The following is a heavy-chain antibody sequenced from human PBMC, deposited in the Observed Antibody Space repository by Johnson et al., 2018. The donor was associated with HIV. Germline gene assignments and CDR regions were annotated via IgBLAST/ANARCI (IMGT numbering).Heavy chain of an antibody. CDR1: GFTFSSYG. CDR3: SRDDGWEPTGNDAFDI. CDR2: IRYDGSNK. V-gene: IGHV3-30*02. D-gene: IGHD1-26*01. J-gene: IGHJ3*02. Sequence: QVQLVESGGGLVQPGGSLRLSCAASGFTFSSYGMHWVRQAPGKGLEWVAFIRYDGSNKYYADSVKGRFTISRDNSKNTLYLQMKSLRAEDQAVDSCSRDDGWEPTGNDAFDIWGQGTMVTVSS.